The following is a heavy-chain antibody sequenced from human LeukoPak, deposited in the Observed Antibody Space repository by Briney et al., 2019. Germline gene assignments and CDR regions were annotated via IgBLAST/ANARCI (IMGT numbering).Heavy chain of an antibody. J-gene: IGHJ4*02. CDR3: ATRRGWGRPWDY. CDR1: GFTFSSYW. D-gene: IGHD3-16*01. Sequence: GSLRLSCAASGFTFSSYWMSWVRQPPGKGLEWIGEINHSGSTNYNPSLKSRVTISVDTSKNQFSLKLSSVTAADTAVYYCATRRGWGRPWDYWGQGTLVTVSS. CDR2: INHSGST. V-gene: IGHV4-34*08.